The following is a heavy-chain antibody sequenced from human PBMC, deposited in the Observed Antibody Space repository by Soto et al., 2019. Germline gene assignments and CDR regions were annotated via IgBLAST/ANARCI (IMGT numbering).Heavy chain of an antibody. CDR3: ARGSIFRAYNCFDT. Sequence: SETLSLTCAVYGGSFSGYYWSWIRQPPGKGLEWIGEINHSGSTNYNPSLKSRVTISVDTSKNQFSLKLSSVTAADTAVYYCARGSIFRAYNCFDTWGQGTLVTVSS. CDR2: INHSGST. V-gene: IGHV4-34*01. CDR1: GGSFSGYY. J-gene: IGHJ5*02. D-gene: IGHD3-3*02.